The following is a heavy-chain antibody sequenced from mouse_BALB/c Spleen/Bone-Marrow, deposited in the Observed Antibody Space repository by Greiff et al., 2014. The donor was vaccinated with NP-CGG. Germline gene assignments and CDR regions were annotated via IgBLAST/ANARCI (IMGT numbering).Heavy chain of an antibody. Sequence: QVQLQQSGAEFVKPGASVKLSCKASGYTFTTYWMHWVKQRPGQGLEWIGQIDPSDSYTNYSQKFKGKATLTVDKSSSTAYMQLSSLSSEDSAVYYCARGGDNYAWFPYWSQGTLVTVSA. V-gene: IGHV1-69*02. D-gene: IGHD1-3*01. J-gene: IGHJ3*01. CDR3: ARGGDNYAWFPY. CDR2: IDPSDSYT. CDR1: GYTFTTYW.